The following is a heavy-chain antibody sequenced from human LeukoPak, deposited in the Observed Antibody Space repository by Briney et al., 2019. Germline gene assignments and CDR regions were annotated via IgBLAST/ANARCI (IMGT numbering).Heavy chain of an antibody. D-gene: IGHD3-16*01. V-gene: IGHV3-21*01. CDR2: ISSSSSYI. CDR1: GFIFSSYS. CDR3: ARAYDYVWGTLGSFDY. Sequence: GGSLRLSCAASGFIFSSYSMNWVRPAPGKGLEWVSSISSSSSYIYYADSVKGRFTVSRDNAKNSLYLQMNSLRAEDTAVYYCARAYDYVWGTLGSFDYWGQGTLVTVSS. J-gene: IGHJ4*02.